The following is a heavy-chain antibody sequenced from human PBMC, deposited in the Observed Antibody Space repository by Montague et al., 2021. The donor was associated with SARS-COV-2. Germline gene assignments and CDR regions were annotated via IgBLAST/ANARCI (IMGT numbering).Heavy chain of an antibody. CDR3: AREKPEYYDGPGVFDI. CDR2: IYSGENK. V-gene: IGHV3-53*01. CDR1: GFSVSSSY. D-gene: IGHD3-22*01. Sequence: SLRLSCAASGFSVSSSYMNWVRQAPGKGLEWVSVIYSGENKYYADSVKGRFTISRDSSTNTLFLQMYSLRAEDTAVYYCAREKPEYYDGPGVFDIRGQGTMVTVSS. J-gene: IGHJ3*02.